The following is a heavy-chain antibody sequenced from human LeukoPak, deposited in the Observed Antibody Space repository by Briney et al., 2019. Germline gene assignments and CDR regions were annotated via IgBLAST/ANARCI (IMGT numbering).Heavy chain of an antibody. CDR1: GGSISSYY. CDR2: IYTSGST. D-gene: IGHD1-26*01. J-gene: IGHJ4*02. V-gene: IGHV4-4*09. CDR3: ARLTSGSYLDY. Sequence: SETLSLTCSVSGGSISSYYWSWIRQPPGKGLEWIGYIYTSGSTNYNPSLKSRVTISVDTSKNQFSLKLSSVTAADTAVYYCARLTSGSYLDYWAREPWSPSPQ.